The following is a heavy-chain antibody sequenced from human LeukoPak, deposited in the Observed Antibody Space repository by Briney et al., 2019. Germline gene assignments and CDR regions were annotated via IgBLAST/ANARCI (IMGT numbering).Heavy chain of an antibody. V-gene: IGHV4-34*01. D-gene: IGHD3-16*01. CDR1: GGSFSGYY. CDR2: INHSGST. CDR3: ARARGRWGYYLLSGAFDI. Sequence: SETLSLTCAVYGGSFSGYYWSWIRQPPGKGLEWIGEINHSGSTNYNPSLKSRVTISVDTSKNQFSLKLSSVTAADTAVYYCARARGRWGYYLLSGAFDIWGQGTMVTVSS. J-gene: IGHJ3*02.